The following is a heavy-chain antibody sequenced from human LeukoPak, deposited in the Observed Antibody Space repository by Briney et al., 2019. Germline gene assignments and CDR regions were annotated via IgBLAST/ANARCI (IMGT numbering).Heavy chain of an antibody. CDR2: IKQDGSEK. J-gene: IGHJ4*02. CDR1: GFTFRGYW. D-gene: IGHD6-13*01. CDR3: ARDSAAALSDY. Sequence: PGGSLRLSCAASGFTFRGYWMSWVRQAPGKGLEWVANIKQDGSEKYYVDSVKGRFTISRDNAKNSLYLQMNSLRAEDTAVYYCARDSAAALSDYWGQGTLVTVSS. V-gene: IGHV3-7*01.